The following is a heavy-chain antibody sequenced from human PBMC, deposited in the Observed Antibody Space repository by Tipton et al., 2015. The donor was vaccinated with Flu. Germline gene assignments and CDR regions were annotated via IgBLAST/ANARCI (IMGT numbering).Heavy chain of an antibody. CDR2: ISEDGSAT. V-gene: IGHV3-74*01. Sequence: GSLRLSCAASEFSFSDYWMHWVRQAPGKGLVWVAHISEDGSATDYVDYVKGRFTISRNNAKKTLFLQMNSLRVEDTAVYYCATALSRSDFWGQGTLVTVSS. J-gene: IGHJ4*02. CDR3: ATALSRSDF. CDR1: EFSFSDYW.